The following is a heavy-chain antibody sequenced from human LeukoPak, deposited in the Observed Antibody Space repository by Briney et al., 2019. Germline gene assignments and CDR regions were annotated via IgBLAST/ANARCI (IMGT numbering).Heavy chain of an antibody. CDR1: GFTLSAHG. J-gene: IGHJ4*02. D-gene: IGHD1-14*01. Sequence: GMSLRLSCAASGFTLSAHGMHWVRQAPGKGLEWLAVIWYDGNTKYYSDSVKGRFTISRDSSKNTLYLKMNSLRAEDTAVYYCARDEVITFRLFDHWGQGTLVTVSS. V-gene: IGHV3-33*01. CDR3: ARDEVITFRLFDH. CDR2: IWYDGNTK.